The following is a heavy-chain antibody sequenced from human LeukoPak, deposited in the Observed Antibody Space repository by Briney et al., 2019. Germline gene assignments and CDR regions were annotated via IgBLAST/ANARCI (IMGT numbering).Heavy chain of an antibody. J-gene: IGHJ4*02. D-gene: IGHD6-13*01. CDR1: GGTFSSYA. Sequence: ASVKVSCKASGGTFSSYAISWVRQAPGQGLEWMGGIIPIFGTANYAQKFQGRVTITADESTSTAYMELSSPRSEDTAVYYCARGPRAAAGTPGYWGQGTLVTVSS. V-gene: IGHV1-69*13. CDR2: IIPIFGTA. CDR3: ARGPRAAAGTPGY.